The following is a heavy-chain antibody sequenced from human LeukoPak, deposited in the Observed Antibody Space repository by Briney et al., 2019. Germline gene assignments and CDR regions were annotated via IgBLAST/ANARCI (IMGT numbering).Heavy chain of an antibody. Sequence: ASVKVSCKASGYIFTSYYMYWVRQAPGRGLEWMGIINPSGGSIRYAQKFQGRVTITRDTSASTAYMELSSLRSEDMAVYYCARALSYYDSSGYFDYWGQGTLVTVSS. CDR1: GYIFTSYY. J-gene: IGHJ4*02. CDR2: INPSGGSI. V-gene: IGHV1-46*01. CDR3: ARALSYYDSSGYFDY. D-gene: IGHD3-22*01.